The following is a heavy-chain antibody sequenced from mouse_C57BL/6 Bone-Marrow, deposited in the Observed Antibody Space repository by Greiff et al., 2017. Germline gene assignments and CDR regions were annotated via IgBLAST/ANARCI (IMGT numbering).Heavy chain of an antibody. CDR1: GYTFTGYW. J-gene: IGHJ4*01. V-gene: IGHV1-9*01. CDR2: ILPGSGST. CDR3: ARGLLNYAMDY. D-gene: IGHD3-1*01. Sequence: QVQLKESGAELMKPGASVKLSCKATGYTFTGYWIEWIGEILPGSGSTNYNEKFKGRATFTADTSSNTAYMHLSSLTTEDSAIYYGARGLLNYAMDYWGQGTSVTVSA.